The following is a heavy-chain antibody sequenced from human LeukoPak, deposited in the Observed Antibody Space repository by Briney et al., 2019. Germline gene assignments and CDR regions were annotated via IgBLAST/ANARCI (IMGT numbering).Heavy chain of an antibody. CDR2: INAGNGNT. CDR3: AALRLYYYGMDV. Sequence: ASVKVSCKASGYTFTSYAMHWVRQAPGQRLEWMGWINAGNGNTKYSQKFQGRVTITRDTSASTAYMELSSLRSEDTAVYYCAALRLYYYGMDVWGQGTTVTVSS. J-gene: IGHJ6*02. V-gene: IGHV1-3*01. CDR1: GYTFTSYA. D-gene: IGHD4-17*01.